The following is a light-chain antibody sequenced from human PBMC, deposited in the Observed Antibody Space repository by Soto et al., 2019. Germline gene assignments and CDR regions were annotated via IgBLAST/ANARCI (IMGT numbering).Light chain of an antibody. CDR2: KAS. J-gene: IGKJ4*01. V-gene: IGKV1-5*03. CDR1: QSISTW. CDR3: QQYNTYPLT. Sequence: DSQMTQSPSTLSASVGDRVTITCRAIQSISTWLAWYQQKPGKAPNLLIYKASSLERGVPSRFRGSGSGTKVTLNISRLQPDDFATYYCQQYNTYPLTCGGGTTVEIK.